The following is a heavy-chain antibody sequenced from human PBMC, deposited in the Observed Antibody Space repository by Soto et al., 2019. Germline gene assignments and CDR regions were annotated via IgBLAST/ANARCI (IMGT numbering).Heavy chain of an antibody. CDR1: GFTFSSYG. CDR2: IWYDGSNK. J-gene: IGHJ6*03. V-gene: IGHV3-33*01. CDR3: ARGDFQYQLPQKYYYYYMDV. D-gene: IGHD2-2*01. Sequence: GGSMRLSCAASGFTFSSYGVHWVRQAPGKGLEWVAVIWYDGSNKYYADSVKGRFTISRDNSKNTLYLQMNSLRAEDTAVYYCARGDFQYQLPQKYYYYYMDVWGKGTTVTVSS.